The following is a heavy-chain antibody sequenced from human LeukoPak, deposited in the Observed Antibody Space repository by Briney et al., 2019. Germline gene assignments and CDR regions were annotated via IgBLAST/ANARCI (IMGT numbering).Heavy chain of an antibody. D-gene: IGHD1-26*01. J-gene: IGHJ6*02. CDR3: ARDPVGATSLSNYYCYGMDV. CDR1: GGTFSSYA. Sequence: GASVKVSCKASGGTFSSYAISWVRQAPGQGLEWMGRIIPILGIANYAQKFQGRVTITADKSTSTAYMELSSLRSEDTAVYYCARDPVGATSLSNYYCYGMDVWGQGTTVTVSS. V-gene: IGHV1-69*04. CDR2: IIPILGIA.